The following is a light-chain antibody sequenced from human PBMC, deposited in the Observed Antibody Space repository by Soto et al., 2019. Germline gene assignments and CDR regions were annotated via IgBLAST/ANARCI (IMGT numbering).Light chain of an antibody. J-gene: IGKJ1*01. CDR2: DTS. CDR3: QDYLQWRASI. Sequence: EIVVTQSPATLSGSPGERVTLSCRASQFVSSRLAWYQQRPGQVPRLLIYDTSTRAPGISARFSGSGSGAEVTHTSSSLRSDDFSAYFHQDYLQWRASIFGQRTTV. CDR1: QFVSSR. V-gene: IGKV3-15*01.